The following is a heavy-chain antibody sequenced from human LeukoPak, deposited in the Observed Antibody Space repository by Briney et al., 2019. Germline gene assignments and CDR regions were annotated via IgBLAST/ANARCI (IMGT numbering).Heavy chain of an antibody. D-gene: IGHD3-22*01. CDR2: IWYDGSNK. V-gene: IGHV3-33*08. CDR3: ARTATSYDSSGYSY. Sequence: GRSLRLSCAASGFTFSSYAMHWVRQAPGKGLEWVAVIWYDGSNKFYADSVKGRFTISRDNSKNTVYLQMNSLRAEDTAVYYCARTATSYDSSGYSYWGQGTLVTVSS. CDR1: GFTFSSYA. J-gene: IGHJ4*02.